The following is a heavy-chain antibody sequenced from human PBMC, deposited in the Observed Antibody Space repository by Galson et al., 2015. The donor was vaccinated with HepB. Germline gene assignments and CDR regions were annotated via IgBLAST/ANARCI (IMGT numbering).Heavy chain of an antibody. CDR2: INPSGGST. J-gene: IGHJ6*03. Sequence: SVKVSCKASGYTFTSYYMHWVRQAPGQGLEWMGIINPSGGSTSYARKFQGRVTMTRDTSTSTVYMELSSLRSEDTAVYYCARNGDHYYYYYYMDVWGKGTTVTVSS. CDR3: ARNGDHYYYYYYMDV. D-gene: IGHD4-17*01. CDR1: GYTFTSYY. V-gene: IGHV1-46*03.